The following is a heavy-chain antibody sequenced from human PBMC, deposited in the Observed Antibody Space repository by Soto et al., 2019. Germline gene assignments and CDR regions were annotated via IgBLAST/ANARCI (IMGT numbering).Heavy chain of an antibody. CDR3: TRSRRSILMVYGFGGMDV. D-gene: IGHD2-8*01. J-gene: IGHJ6*02. Sequence: GSLRLSCAASGFTVSSHAMSWVRQAPGKGLEWVSSISGSGDGTYYGDSVKGRFTISRDSSSSTLYLEMKNLRGEDTAVYFCTRSRRSILMVYGFGGMDVWGQGTTVTVS. CDR2: ISGSGDGT. V-gene: IGHV3-23*01. CDR1: GFTVSSHA.